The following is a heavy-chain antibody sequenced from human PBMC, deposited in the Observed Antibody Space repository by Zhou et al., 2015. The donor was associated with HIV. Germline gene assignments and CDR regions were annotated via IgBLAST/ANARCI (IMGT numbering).Heavy chain of an antibody. J-gene: IGHJ2*01. CDR1: GGTFSSYA. V-gene: IGHV1-69*06. D-gene: IGHD6-6*01. CDR3: ARDRGAARPDWRYFDL. Sequence: QVQLVQSGTEVKPPGSSVKVSCKASGGTFSSYAISWVRQAPGQGLEWMGGIIPIFGTANYAQKFQGRVTITADKSTNIAYMELSSLRFEDTAAYYCARDRGAARPDWRYFDLWGRGTLVTVSS. CDR2: IIPIFGTA.